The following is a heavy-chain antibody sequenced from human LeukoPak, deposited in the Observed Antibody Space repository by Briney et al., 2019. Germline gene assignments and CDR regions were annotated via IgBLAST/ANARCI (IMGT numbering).Heavy chain of an antibody. Sequence: ASVKVSCKASGYIFTSYGISWVRQAPGQGLEWMGWINPNSGDTNYAQKFQGRVTMTRDTSISTAYMELSRLRSDDTAIYYCARGRFYTSGSYYNRLDYWGQGTLVTVSS. V-gene: IGHV1-2*02. CDR1: GYIFTSYG. CDR3: ARGRFYTSGSYYNRLDY. J-gene: IGHJ4*02. CDR2: INPNSGDT. D-gene: IGHD3-10*01.